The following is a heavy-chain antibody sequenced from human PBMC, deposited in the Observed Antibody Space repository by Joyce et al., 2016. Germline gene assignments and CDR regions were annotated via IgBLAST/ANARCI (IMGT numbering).Heavy chain of an antibody. V-gene: IGHV3-23*01. J-gene: IGHJ3*01. CDR1: GFTFSDYA. CDR2: IGGRGGSA. D-gene: IGHD3-10*01. CDR3: AKDYYGSGSNRGAFDV. Sequence: EVQLLESGGGLIHPGGSLRLSCAASGFTFSDYAMAWVRQAPGKGLEWVPAIGGRGGSAYYADPVKGRFTISRDNSKNTLYLQMNSLRAEDTATYNCAKDYYGSGSNRGAFDVWGQGTMVTVSS.